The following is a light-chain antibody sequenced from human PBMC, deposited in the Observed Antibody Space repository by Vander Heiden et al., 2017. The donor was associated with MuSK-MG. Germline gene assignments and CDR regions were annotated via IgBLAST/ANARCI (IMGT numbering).Light chain of an antibody. CDR2: AAS. V-gene: IGKV1-39*01. Sequence: DIQMTQSPSSLSASVGDRVTITCRASQSISSYLNWYQQKPGKAPKLLIYAASSLQSGVPSRFSGSGSGTDFTLTISSPQPEDFATYYCQQSYSTAPWTFGQGTKVEIK. J-gene: IGKJ1*01. CDR1: QSISSY. CDR3: QQSYSTAPWT.